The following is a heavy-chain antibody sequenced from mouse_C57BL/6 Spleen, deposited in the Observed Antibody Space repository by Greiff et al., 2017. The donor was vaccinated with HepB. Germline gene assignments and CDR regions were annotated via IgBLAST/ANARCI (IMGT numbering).Heavy chain of an antibody. V-gene: IGHV3-6*01. CDR3: ARENWDDYFDD. CDR2: ISYDGSN. CDR1: GYSITSGYY. J-gene: IGHJ2*01. D-gene: IGHD4-1*01. Sequence: EVKLQESGPGLVKPSQSLSLTCSVTGYSITSGYYWNWYRQFRGNKLEWMGYISYDGSNNYNPSLKNRIFITRDTSKNHFFLRLNSVTTENTATYCCARENWDDYFDDWGQGTTLTVSS.